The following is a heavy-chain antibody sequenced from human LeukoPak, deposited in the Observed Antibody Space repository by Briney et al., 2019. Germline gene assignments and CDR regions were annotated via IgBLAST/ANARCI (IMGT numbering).Heavy chain of an antibody. J-gene: IGHJ4*02. CDR3: ARENSGSYREFDY. CDR2: IYPSGST. D-gene: IGHD1-26*01. CDR1: GGSISSYY. Sequence: PSETLSLTCTDPGGSISSYYWTWIRQPAGKGLEWIGRIYPSGSTNYNPSLKSRVTMSVDTSKNQFSLKLSSVTAADTAVYYCARENSGSYREFDYWGQGTLVTVSS. V-gene: IGHV4-4*07.